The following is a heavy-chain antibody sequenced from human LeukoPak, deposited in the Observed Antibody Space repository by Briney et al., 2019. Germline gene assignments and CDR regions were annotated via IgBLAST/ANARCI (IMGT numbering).Heavy chain of an antibody. J-gene: IGHJ5*02. CDR3: ARTLSIVVVPAAIPNWFDP. CDR2: IYYSGST. D-gene: IGHD2-2*02. CDR1: GGSISSSSYY. Sequence: SETLSLTCTVSGGSISSSSYYWGWIRQPPGKGLEWVGSIYYSGSTYYNPSLKSRVTISVDTSKNQFSLKLSSVIAADTAVYYCARTLSIVVVPAAIPNWFDPWGQGTLVTVSS. V-gene: IGHV4-39*01.